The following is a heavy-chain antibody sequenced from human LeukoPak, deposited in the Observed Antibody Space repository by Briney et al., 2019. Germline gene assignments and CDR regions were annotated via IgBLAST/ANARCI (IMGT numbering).Heavy chain of an antibody. D-gene: IGHD3-22*01. Sequence: GGSLRLSCAASGFTFSSYVMHWVRQAPGKGLEWVAFIRYDGSNKYYADSVKGRFTISRDNAKNSLYLQMNSLRAEDTAVYCCAGDYGEYYYDSSGYYGGFDYWGQGTLVTVSS. V-gene: IGHV3-30*02. J-gene: IGHJ4*02. CDR3: AGDYGEYYYDSSGYYGGFDY. CDR2: IRYDGSNK. CDR1: GFTFSSYV.